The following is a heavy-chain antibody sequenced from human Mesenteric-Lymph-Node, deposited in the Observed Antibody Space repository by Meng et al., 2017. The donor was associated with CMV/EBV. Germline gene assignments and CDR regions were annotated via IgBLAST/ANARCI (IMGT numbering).Heavy chain of an antibody. CDR1: GYSFTSYW. CDR2: IYPGDSDT. D-gene: IGHD6-13*01. Sequence: GESLKISCKGSGYSFTSYWIGWVRQMPGKGLEWMGIIYPGDSDTRYTPSLHGQVTISADNSISTAYLQWSSLRASDTAMYYCARGAAAADTLTGYGMDVWGQGTPVTVSS. V-gene: IGHV5-51*01. J-gene: IGHJ6*02. CDR3: ARGAAAADTLTGYGMDV.